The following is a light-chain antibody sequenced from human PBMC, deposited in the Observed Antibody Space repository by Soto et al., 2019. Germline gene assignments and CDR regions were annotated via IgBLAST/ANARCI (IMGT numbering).Light chain of an antibody. Sequence: DIQMTQSRSTLSASVGDRVTITCRASQTIDSWLAWYQQRPGKPPNLLIYKASTLASGVPSRFSGNGSGTEFTLTINSLQPDDFATYYCQQYHIYSGTFGQGTKVDIK. CDR3: QQYHIYSGT. CDR2: KAS. J-gene: IGKJ1*01. V-gene: IGKV1-5*03. CDR1: QTIDSW.